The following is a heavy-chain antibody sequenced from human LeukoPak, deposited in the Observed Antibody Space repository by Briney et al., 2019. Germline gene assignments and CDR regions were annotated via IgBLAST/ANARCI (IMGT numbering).Heavy chain of an antibody. CDR1: GYTFTGYY. J-gene: IGHJ6*04. Sequence: ASVKVSCKASGYTFTGYYMHWVRQAPGQGLEWMGRINPNSGGTNYAQKFQGRVTMTRDTSISTAYMELSRLRSDDTAVYYCARERYDSSGYYYVGRMDVWGKGTTVTVSS. CDR3: ARERYDSSGYYYVGRMDV. V-gene: IGHV1-2*06. D-gene: IGHD3-22*01. CDR2: INPNSGGT.